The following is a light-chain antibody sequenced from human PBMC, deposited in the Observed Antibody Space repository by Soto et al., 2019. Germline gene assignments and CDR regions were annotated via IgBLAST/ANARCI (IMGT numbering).Light chain of an antibody. CDR2: EVS. CDR1: SSDIGGYNY. Sequence: QSALTQPASVSGSPGQSITISCAGTSSDIGGYNYVSWYQQHPGKAPKVMIYEVSNRPSGVSNRFSGSKSGNTASLTISGLQAEDEADYYGSSYTSSSTLYVCGSGTKLTVL. V-gene: IGLV2-14*01. CDR3: SSYTSSSTLYV. J-gene: IGLJ1*01.